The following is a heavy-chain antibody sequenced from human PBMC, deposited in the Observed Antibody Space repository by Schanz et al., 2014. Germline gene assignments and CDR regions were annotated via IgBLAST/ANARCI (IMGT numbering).Heavy chain of an antibody. CDR3: AKSLESCPGGRCSRGYFDY. D-gene: IGHD2-8*02. CDR2: ISGSGAST. V-gene: IGHV3-23*04. CDR1: GFTFSSYG. J-gene: IGHJ4*02. Sequence: EEQLVESGGGLVQPGRSLRLSCAASGFTFSSYGMHWVRQAPGKGLEWVSGISGSGASTYYADSVKGRFTISRDNSKNSLYLQMNSLRAEDTAVYYCAKSLESCPGGRCSRGYFDYWGQGTLVTVSS.